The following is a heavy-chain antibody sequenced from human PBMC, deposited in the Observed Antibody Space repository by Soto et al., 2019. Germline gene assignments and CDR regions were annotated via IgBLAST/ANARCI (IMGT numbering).Heavy chain of an antibody. J-gene: IGHJ4*02. CDR2: IKSKTDGGTT. V-gene: IGHV3-15*01. D-gene: IGHD3-10*01. CDR1: GFTFSNAW. Sequence: EVQLVESGGGLVKPGGSLRLSCAASGFTFSNAWMSWVRQAPGKGLEWVGRIKSKTDGGTTDYAAPVKGRFTISRDDSKNTLYLQMNSLKTEDTAVYYCTTYTYYYGSGSFDYWGQGTLVTVSS. CDR3: TTYTYYYGSGSFDY.